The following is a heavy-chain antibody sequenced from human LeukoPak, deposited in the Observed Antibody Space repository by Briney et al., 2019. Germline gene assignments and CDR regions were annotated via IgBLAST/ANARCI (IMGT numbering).Heavy chain of an antibody. Sequence: ASVKVSCKASGYTFTSYAMNWVRQAPGQGLEWMGWINTNTGNPTYAQGFTGRFVFSLDTSVSTAYLRISSLKAEDTAVYYCARGTRGPYYYGMDVWGQGTTVTVSS. CDR2: INTNTGNP. CDR3: ARGTRGPYYYGMDV. V-gene: IGHV7-4-1*02. J-gene: IGHJ6*02. CDR1: GYTFTSYA. D-gene: IGHD2-15*01.